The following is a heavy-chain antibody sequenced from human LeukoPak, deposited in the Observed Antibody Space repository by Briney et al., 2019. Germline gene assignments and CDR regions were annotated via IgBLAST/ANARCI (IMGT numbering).Heavy chain of an antibody. CDR2: ISSSGSTI. Sequence: GGSLRLSCAASGFTFSSYEMNWVRQAPGKGLEWVSYISSSGSTIYYADSVKGRFTISRDNAKNTLYLQMNSLRAEDTAVYYCAKGAVVVPAASGAFDIWGQGTMVTVSS. CDR1: GFTFSSYE. D-gene: IGHD2-2*01. V-gene: IGHV3-48*03. CDR3: AKGAVVVPAASGAFDI. J-gene: IGHJ3*02.